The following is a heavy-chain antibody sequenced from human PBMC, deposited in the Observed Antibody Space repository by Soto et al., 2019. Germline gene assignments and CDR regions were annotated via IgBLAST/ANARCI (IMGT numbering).Heavy chain of an antibody. D-gene: IGHD6-19*01. V-gene: IGHV3-33*01. CDR1: GFTFSSYG. Sequence: GGSLRLSCAASGFTFSSYGMHWVRQAPGKGLEWVAVIWYDGSNKYYADSVKGRFTISRDNSKNTLYLQMNSLRAEDTAVYYCARVSGIAVAGDYWGQGTLVTVSS. CDR3: ARVSGIAVAGDY. J-gene: IGHJ4*02. CDR2: IWYDGSNK.